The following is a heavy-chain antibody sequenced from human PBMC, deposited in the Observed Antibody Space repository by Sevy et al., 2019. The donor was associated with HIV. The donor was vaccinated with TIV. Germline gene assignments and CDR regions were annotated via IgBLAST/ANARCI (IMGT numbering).Heavy chain of an antibody. J-gene: IGHJ4*02. CDR3: ARDKLHPVMVAMVRGALSYFFDY. Sequence: GGSLRLSCAASGFTFSSYGMHWVRQAPDKGLEWVAVIWYDGTNKYYADSVKGRFTISSDNSKNTLYLQMSSLRAEDTAVYYCARDKLHPVMVAMVRGALSYFFDYCGQGTLVTVSS. CDR2: IWYDGTNK. D-gene: IGHD3-10*01. CDR1: GFTFSSYG. V-gene: IGHV3-33*01.